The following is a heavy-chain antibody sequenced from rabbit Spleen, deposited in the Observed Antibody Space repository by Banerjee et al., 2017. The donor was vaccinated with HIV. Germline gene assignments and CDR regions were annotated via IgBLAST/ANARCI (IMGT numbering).Heavy chain of an antibody. J-gene: IGHJ4*01. D-gene: IGHD7-1*01. CDR1: GFTLSTYY. Sequence: QLEESGGDLVKPEGSLTLTCTASGFTLSTYYMSWVRQAPGKGLEWIGYIDPFFGTTYYASWVNGRFTISSHNAQNTLYLQLNSLTVADTATYFCARFYAGYGDFGYAAMWGPGTLVTVS. V-gene: IGHV1S7*01. CDR3: ARFYAGYGDFGYAAM. CDR2: IDPFFGTT.